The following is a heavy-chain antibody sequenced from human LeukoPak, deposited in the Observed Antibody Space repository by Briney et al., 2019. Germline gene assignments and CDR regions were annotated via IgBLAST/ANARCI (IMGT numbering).Heavy chain of an antibody. CDR1: GFSISSYY. V-gene: IGHV4-59*08. D-gene: IGHD5-12*01. J-gene: IGHJ5*02. CDR3: ARHQGDDIVATNWFDP. CDR2: IYYSGST. Sequence: PAETLSLTCTVSGFSISSYYWSWIRQPPGKGLEWIGYIYYSGSTNYNPSLKSRVTISVDTSKNQFSLKLSSVTAADTAAYYCARHQGDDIVATNWFDPWGQGTLVTVSS.